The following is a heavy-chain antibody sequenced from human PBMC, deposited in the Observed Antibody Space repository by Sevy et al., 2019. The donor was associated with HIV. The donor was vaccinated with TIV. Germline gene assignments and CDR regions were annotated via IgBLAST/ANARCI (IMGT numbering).Heavy chain of an antibody. D-gene: IGHD1-26*01. CDR2: IGTAGDT. J-gene: IGHJ6*02. CDR1: GFTFSSYV. Sequence: GGSLRLSCAASGFTFSSYVMHWVRQATGKGLEWVSAIGTAGDTYYPGSVKGRFTISRENAKNSLYLQMNSLRAGDTAVYYCARSGGSYYGYYYGMDVWGQGTTVTVSS. V-gene: IGHV3-13*01. CDR3: ARSGGSYYGYYYGMDV.